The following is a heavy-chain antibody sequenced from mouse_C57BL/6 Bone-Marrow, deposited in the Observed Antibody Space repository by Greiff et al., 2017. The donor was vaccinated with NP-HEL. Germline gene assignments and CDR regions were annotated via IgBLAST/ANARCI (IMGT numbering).Heavy chain of an antibody. V-gene: IGHV5-6*01. CDR3: ARDYGSRFAY. Sequence: VQLKESGGDLVKPGGSLKLSCAASGFTFSSYGMSWVRQTPDKRLEWVATISSGGSYTYYPDSVKGRFTISRDNAKNTLYLQMSSLKSEDTAMYYCARDYGSRFAYWGQGTLVTVSA. CDR1: GFTFSSYG. D-gene: IGHD1-1*01. J-gene: IGHJ3*01. CDR2: ISSGGSYT.